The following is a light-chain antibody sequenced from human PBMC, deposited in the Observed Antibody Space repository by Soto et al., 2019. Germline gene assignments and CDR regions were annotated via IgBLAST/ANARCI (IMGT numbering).Light chain of an antibody. V-gene: IGLV2-23*02. Sequence: QSVLTQPASVSGSPGQSITISCTGTISNVGSYNLVSWYQQHPGKAPKLIIYEVTKRPSGVSNRFSGSKSGNTASLTISGLQTEDEADYYCQSYDSSTVVFGGGTKVTVL. J-gene: IGLJ2*01. CDR3: QSYDSSTVV. CDR2: EVT. CDR1: ISNVGSYNL.